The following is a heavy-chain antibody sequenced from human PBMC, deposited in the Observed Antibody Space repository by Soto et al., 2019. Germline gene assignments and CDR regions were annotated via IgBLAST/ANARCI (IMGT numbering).Heavy chain of an antibody. V-gene: IGHV3-53*01. J-gene: IGHJ3*02. Sequence: GVSLRLSCAASVFTFSSYGMHWVRQAPGKGLEWVAVIYSGGSTYYADSVKGRFTISRDNSKNTLYLQMNSLRAEDTAVYYCARERPDYYDSSGYPAGGAFDIWGQGTMVTVSS. D-gene: IGHD3-22*01. CDR1: VFTFSSYG. CDR3: ARERPDYYDSSGYPAGGAFDI. CDR2: IYSGGST.